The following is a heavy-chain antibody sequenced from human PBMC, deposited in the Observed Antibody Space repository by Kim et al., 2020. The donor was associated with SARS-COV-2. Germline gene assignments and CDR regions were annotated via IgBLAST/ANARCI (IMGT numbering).Heavy chain of an antibody. Sequence: RFTISRDNAKNALYLQMNGLRAEDTAVYYCARAFNLDRVVVVAATFAFDIWGQGTMVTVSS. D-gene: IGHD2-15*01. CDR3: ARAFNLDRVVVVAATFAFDI. V-gene: IGHV3-11*01. J-gene: IGHJ3*02.